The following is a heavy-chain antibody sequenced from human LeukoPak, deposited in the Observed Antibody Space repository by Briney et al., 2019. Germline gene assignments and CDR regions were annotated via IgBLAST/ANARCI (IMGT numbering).Heavy chain of an antibody. D-gene: IGHD1-26*01. V-gene: IGHV1-2*02. J-gene: IGHJ4*02. CDR3: ARDPKTFRHGSNSGSYLLDY. Sequence: ASVKVSCKASGYTFTGYYMNWVRQAPGQGLEWMGWINPNSGGTNYAQKFQGRVTMTRDTSISTAYMELSRLRSDDTAVYYCARDPKTFRHGSNSGSYLLDYWGQGTLVTVSS. CDR2: INPNSGGT. CDR1: GYTFTGYY.